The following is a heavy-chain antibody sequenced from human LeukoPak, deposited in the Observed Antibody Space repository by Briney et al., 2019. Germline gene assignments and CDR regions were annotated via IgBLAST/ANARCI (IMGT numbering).Heavy chain of an antibody. CDR1: GFTFDDYA. Sequence: GGSLRLSCAASGFTFDDYAMHWVRQAPGKGLEWVSGISWNSGSIGYADSVKGRFTISRDNAKNSLYLQMNSLRAEDTASYYCAKVAYYDILTGSPGYFDYWGQGTLVTVPS. CDR3: AKVAYYDILTGSPGYFDY. D-gene: IGHD3-9*01. V-gene: IGHV3-9*01. J-gene: IGHJ4*02. CDR2: ISWNSGSI.